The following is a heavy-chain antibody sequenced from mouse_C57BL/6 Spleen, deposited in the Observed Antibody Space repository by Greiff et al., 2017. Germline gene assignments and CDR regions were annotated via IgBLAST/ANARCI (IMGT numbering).Heavy chain of an antibody. CDR2: IYPGSGST. J-gene: IGHJ2*01. CDR3: ARGILRYSYYFDY. V-gene: IGHV1-55*01. CDR1: GYTFTSYW. D-gene: IGHD1-1*01. Sequence: VQLQQPGAELVKPGASVKMSCKASGYTFTSYWITWVKQRPGQGLEWIGDIYPGSGSTNYNEKFKSKATLTVDTSSSTAYMQLSSLTSEDSAVYYCARGILRYSYYFDYWGQGTTLTVSS.